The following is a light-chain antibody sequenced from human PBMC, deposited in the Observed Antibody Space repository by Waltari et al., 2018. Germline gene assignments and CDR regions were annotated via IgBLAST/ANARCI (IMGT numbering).Light chain of an antibody. Sequence: DIVLTQSPDSLAVSLGERATINCKSRQSILSSSNNKNYLAWYRPKPGQPPQLLIYWAATREAAVPDRFSGSGSGTDFTLTISSRQPEDVAVYYCQQHYSPPNTFGQGTKLEIK. CDR3: QQHYSPPNT. J-gene: IGKJ2*01. CDR1: QSILSSSNNKNY. V-gene: IGKV4-1*01. CDR2: WAA.